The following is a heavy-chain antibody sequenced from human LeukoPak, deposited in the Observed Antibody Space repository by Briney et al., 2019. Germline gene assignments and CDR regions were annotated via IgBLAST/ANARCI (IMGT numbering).Heavy chain of an antibody. CDR3: ARVVREEDGMDV. D-gene: IGHD3-16*02. CDR1: GYSFTSYW. CDR2: IDPSDSYT. V-gene: IGHV5-10-1*01. J-gene: IGHJ6*02. Sequence: NPGESLKISCKGSGYSFTSYWISWVRQMPGKGLEWMGRIDPSDSYTNYSPSFQGHVTISADKSISTAFLQWSSLKASDTAMYYCARVVREEDGMDVWGQGTTVTVSS.